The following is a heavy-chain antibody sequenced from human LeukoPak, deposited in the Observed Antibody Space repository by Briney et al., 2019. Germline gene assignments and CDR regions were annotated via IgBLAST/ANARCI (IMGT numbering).Heavy chain of an antibody. J-gene: IGHJ4*02. CDR3: AREGIDCSSASCYAVFDY. Sequence: SETLSLTCTVSGGSISSGDYYWSWIRQPPGKGLEWIGYIYYSGSTDYNPSLESRVTISVDPSNNQFSLRLSSVTAADSAVYYCAREGIDCSSASCYAVFDYWGQGTLVTVSS. D-gene: IGHD2-2*01. CDR1: GGSISSGDYY. CDR2: IYYSGST. V-gene: IGHV4-30-4*08.